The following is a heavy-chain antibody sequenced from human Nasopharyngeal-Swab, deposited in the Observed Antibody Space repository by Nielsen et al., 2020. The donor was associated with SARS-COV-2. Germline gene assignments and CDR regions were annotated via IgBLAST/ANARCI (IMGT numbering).Heavy chain of an antibody. CDR2: IYPGDSDT. J-gene: IGHJ6*02. V-gene: IGHV5-51*01. D-gene: IGHD1-20*01. Sequence: VRQMPGKGLEWMGIIYPGDSDTRYSPSFQGQVTISADKSISTAYLQWSSLKASDTAMYYCARLGITGTPEGHYYYGMDVWGQGTTVTVSS. CDR3: ARLGITGTPEGHYYYGMDV.